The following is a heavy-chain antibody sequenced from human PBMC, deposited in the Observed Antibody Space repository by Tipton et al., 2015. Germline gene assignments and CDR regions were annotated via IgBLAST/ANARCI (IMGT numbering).Heavy chain of an antibody. Sequence: TLSLTCTVSGGSITRSPYYWSWIRQAPGQGLEWIGEINHSGSTNYNPSLKSRVTMTVDTSKNQFSLKLSSVTAADTAAYYCARGGETTSYYFDLWGRGTLVTVSS. V-gene: IGHV4-34*01. CDR2: INHSGST. D-gene: IGHD4-17*01. J-gene: IGHJ2*01. CDR1: GGSITRSPYY. CDR3: ARGGETTSYYFDL.